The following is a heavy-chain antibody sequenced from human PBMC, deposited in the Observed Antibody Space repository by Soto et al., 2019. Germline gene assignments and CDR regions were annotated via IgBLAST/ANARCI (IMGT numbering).Heavy chain of an antibody. CDR3: AKTGYSSSWYRGAFDI. D-gene: IGHD6-13*01. V-gene: IGHV3-9*01. CDR1: GFTFDDYA. Sequence: GGSLRLSCAASGFTFDDYAMHWVRQAPGKGLLCVSGISWNSVSIGYADSVKGRFTISRCNANNSLYLQMNSLRAEDTALYYCAKTGYSSSWYRGAFDIWGQGTMVTVSS. J-gene: IGHJ3*02. CDR2: ISWNSVSI.